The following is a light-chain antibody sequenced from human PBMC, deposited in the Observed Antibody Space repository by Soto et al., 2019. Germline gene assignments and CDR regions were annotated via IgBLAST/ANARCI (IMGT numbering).Light chain of an antibody. J-gene: IGKJ3*01. CDR3: QQRSNGFT. V-gene: IGKV3-11*01. CDR1: QSVSSY. CDR2: DAS. Sequence: EIVLTQSPATLSLSPGERATLSCRASQSVSSYLAWYQQKPGQAPRLLIFDASTRATGIPARYSGSGSGTDFTLIISSLEPEDFAVYYCQQRSNGFTFGPGTKADIK.